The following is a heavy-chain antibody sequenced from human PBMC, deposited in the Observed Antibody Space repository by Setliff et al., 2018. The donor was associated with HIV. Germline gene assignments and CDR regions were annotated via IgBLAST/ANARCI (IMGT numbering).Heavy chain of an antibody. J-gene: IGHJ3*02. CDR1: GGSISIYY. D-gene: IGHD3-3*01. V-gene: IGHV4-4*07. Sequence: SETLSLTCTVSGGSISIYYWSWIRQLPGEGLEWIGRISAGGYTYYNPSLQSRVTMSVDVSKNQFSLKLSSVTAADTAIYYCARDRSGTSYAGDDAFDIWDQGTMVTVSS. CDR3: ARDRSGTSYAGDDAFDI. CDR2: ISAGGYT.